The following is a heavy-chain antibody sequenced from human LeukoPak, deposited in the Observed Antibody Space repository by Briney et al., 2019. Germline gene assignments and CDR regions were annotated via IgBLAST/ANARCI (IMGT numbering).Heavy chain of an antibody. CDR3: ARARDGYNLDAFDI. V-gene: IGHV4-59*01. J-gene: IGHJ3*02. D-gene: IGHD5-24*01. Sequence: ASETLSLTCTVSGGSITSYYWSWIRQPPGKGLEWIGYIYFSGSTNYNPSLKSRVTISVDTSKNQFSLKLSSVTAADTAVYYCARARDGYNLDAFDIWGQGTMVTVSS. CDR2: IYFSGST. CDR1: GGSITSYY.